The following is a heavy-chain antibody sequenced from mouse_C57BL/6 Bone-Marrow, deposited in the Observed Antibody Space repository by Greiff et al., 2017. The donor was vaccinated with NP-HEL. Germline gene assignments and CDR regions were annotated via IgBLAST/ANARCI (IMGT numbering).Heavy chain of an antibody. CDR3: ARRGDYGSSEWYFDV. CDR2: ISNLAYSI. D-gene: IGHD1-1*01. V-gene: IGHV5-15*01. Sequence: EVQRVESGGGLVQPGGSLKLSCAASGFTFSDYGMAWVRQAPRKGPEWVAFISNLAYSIYYADTVTGRFTSSRENAKNTLYLEMSSLRSEDTAMYYCARRGDYGSSEWYFDVWGTGTTVTVSS. CDR1: GFTFSDYG. J-gene: IGHJ1*03.